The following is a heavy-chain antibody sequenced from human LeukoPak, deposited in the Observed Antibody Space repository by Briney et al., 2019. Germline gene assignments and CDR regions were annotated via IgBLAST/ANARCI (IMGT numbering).Heavy chain of an antibody. Sequence: GGSLRLSCAASGFTFSSYSMNWVRQAPGKGLEWVSSISSSGTYIDYADSVKGRITISRDNAKNSLFLQMHSLSAVDTAVYYCARAGDPEYWGQGTLVTVSS. CDR1: GFTFSSYS. CDR2: ISSSGTYI. J-gene: IGHJ4*02. V-gene: IGHV3-21*01. CDR3: ARAGDPEY. D-gene: IGHD3-10*01.